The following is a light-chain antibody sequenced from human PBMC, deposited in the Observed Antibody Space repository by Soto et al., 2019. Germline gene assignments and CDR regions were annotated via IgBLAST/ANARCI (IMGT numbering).Light chain of an antibody. CDR1: SSNIGSNY. CDR2: SNN. V-gene: IGLV1-47*02. Sequence: QSVLTQPPSASGTPGQRVTISCSGSSSNIGSNYIYWYHQLPGTAPKLLIYSNNQRPSGVPDRFSGSKSGTSASLAISGLQAEDEGDYYCCSYAGDYMFVFGTGTKVTVL. J-gene: IGLJ1*01. CDR3: CSYAGDYMFV.